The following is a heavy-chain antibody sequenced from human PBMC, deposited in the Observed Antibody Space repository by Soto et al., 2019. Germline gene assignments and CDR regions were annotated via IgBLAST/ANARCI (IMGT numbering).Heavy chain of an antibody. Sequence: EVQLVESGGGLVQPGGSLRLSCAASGFTFSNYWMHWVRQAPGKGLVWVSRIHSDGSSTFYADTVKGRFTISRDNAKKMVYLQMNSLRAKDTAVYYCARDNWNTVWGQGTMVTVSS. J-gene: IGHJ3*01. CDR1: GFTFSNYW. CDR3: ARDNWNTV. D-gene: IGHD1-20*01. V-gene: IGHV3-74*01. CDR2: IHSDGSST.